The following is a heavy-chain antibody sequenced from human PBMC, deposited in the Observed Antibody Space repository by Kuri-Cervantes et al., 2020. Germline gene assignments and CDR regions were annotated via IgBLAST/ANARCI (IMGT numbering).Heavy chain of an antibody. CDR3: ARVNHQRRYCTNGVCSIYYYYYMDV. J-gene: IGHJ6*03. Sequence: SETLSLTCTVSGGSISSSSYYWGWIRQPPGKGLEWIGSIYYSGSTYYNPSLKSLVTISVDTSKNQFSLKLSSVTPEDTAVYYCARVNHQRRYCTNGVCSIYYYYYMDVWGKGTTVTVSS. D-gene: IGHD2-8*01. V-gene: IGHV4-39*01. CDR1: GGSISSSSYY. CDR2: IYYSGST.